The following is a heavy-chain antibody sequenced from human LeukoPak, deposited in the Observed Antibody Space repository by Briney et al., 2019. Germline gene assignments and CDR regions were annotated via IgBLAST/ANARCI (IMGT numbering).Heavy chain of an antibody. CDR2: IYTSGST. CDR1: GGSISSGSYY. Sequence: SQTLSLTCTVSGGSISSGSYYWSWIRQPAGKGLEWIGRIYTSGSTNYNPSLKSRVTISVDTSKNQFSLKLNSVTAADTAVYYCARLGDGYYDSGGYYNWFDPWGQGTLVTVSS. CDR3: ARLGDGYYDSGGYYNWFDP. D-gene: IGHD3-22*01. V-gene: IGHV4-61*02. J-gene: IGHJ5*02.